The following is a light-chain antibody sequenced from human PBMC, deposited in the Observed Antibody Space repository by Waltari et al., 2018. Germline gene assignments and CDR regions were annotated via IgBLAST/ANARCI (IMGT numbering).Light chain of an antibody. CDR1: SSDAGGYNY. CDR2: DVT. V-gene: IGLV2-11*01. CDR3: CSYAGTSTWV. J-gene: IGLJ3*02. Sequence: QSALTQPRSVSGSPGQSVTISCTGTSSDAGGYNYVSWYQQHPGKAPKVMIYDVTNRPSGVPDRFSGSKSGYTASLTISGLQAEDEADYYCCSYAGTSTWVFGGGTKLTVL.